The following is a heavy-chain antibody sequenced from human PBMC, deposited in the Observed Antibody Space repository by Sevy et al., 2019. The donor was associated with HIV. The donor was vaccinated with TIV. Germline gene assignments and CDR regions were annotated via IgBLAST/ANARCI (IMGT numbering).Heavy chain of an antibody. D-gene: IGHD4-17*01. CDR2: ISYDGSDK. CDR3: ARPRANYVDHLILHATDV. J-gene: IGHJ6*02. Sequence: GGSLRLSCAASGFALSNYYAMHWVRQAPGKGLEWVALISYDGSDKYYVDSVKGRLTISRDNFKNTLYLQMNSRTTEDTDVYYCARPRANYVDHLILHATDVWGQGTTVTVSS. V-gene: IGHV3-30-3*01. CDR1: GFALSNYYA.